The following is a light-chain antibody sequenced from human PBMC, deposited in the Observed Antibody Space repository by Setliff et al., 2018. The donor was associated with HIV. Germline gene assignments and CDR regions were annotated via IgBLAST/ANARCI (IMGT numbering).Light chain of an antibody. Sequence: QSALTQPPSASGTPGQRVTISCSGSSSNIGSNTVSWYQQLPGTAPKLLIYRNNQRPSGVPDRFSGSKSGTSASLAISGLQSEDEADYYCAAWDDSLNGYVFGTGTKGTVL. CDR3: AAWDDSLNGYV. V-gene: IGLV1-44*01. CDR2: RNN. CDR1: SSNIGSNT. J-gene: IGLJ1*01.